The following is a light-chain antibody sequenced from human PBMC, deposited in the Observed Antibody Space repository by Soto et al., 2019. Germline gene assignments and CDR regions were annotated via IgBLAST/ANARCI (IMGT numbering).Light chain of an antibody. CDR3: ISYTDRQSYL. J-gene: IGLJ1*01. Sequence: QSVLTQPPSASGSPGQSVTISCTGTSSDVGAYNFVSWYQQHPGKAPKLIIYEVSKRPPGVSDRFSGSKSGITASLTISGLQTEDEADYYCISYTDRQSYLFGTGTKVTVL. CDR1: SSDVGAYNF. V-gene: IGLV2-8*01. CDR2: EVS.